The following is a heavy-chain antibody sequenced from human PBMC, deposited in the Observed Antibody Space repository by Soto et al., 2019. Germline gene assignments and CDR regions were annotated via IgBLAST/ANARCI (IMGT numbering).Heavy chain of an antibody. D-gene: IGHD3-10*01. Sequence: QVQLVESGGGVVQPGRSLRLSCAASGFTFSSYGMHWVRQAPGKGLEWVAVIWYDGSNKYYADSVKGRFTISRDNSKNTLYLQRTSLRAEDTAVYYCARDFRTMVRGVIRYYYGMDVWGQGTTVTVSS. CDR3: ARDFRTMVRGVIRYYYGMDV. J-gene: IGHJ6*02. CDR1: GFTFSSYG. V-gene: IGHV3-33*01. CDR2: IWYDGSNK.